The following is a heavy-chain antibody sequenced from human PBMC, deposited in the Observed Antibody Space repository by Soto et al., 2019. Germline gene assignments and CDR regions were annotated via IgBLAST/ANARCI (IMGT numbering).Heavy chain of an antibody. J-gene: IGHJ4*02. V-gene: IGHV4-28*01. D-gene: IGHD1-26*01. CDR1: GSSISNDNW. Sequence: QVQLQESGPGLVKPSDTLSLTCGVSGSSISNDNWWVWIRQPPGKGLEWIGYIHHTGYTYSNPALKSRLTMSVDTSNNQFSLRLSSVTAVDTAVYYCATKDNGKYFFDSWGQGALVTVSS. CDR3: ATKDNGKYFFDS. CDR2: IHHTGYT.